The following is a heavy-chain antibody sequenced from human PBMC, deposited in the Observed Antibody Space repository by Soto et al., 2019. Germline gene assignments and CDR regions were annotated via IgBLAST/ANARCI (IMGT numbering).Heavy chain of an antibody. CDR1: GGSISSYY. J-gene: IGHJ6*03. V-gene: IGHV4-59*08. Sequence: QVQLQESGPGLVKPSETLSLTCTVSGGSISSYYWSWIRQPPGKGLEWIGYIDYSGSTNYNPSLKSRVTISVDTSKNQFSLKLSSVTAADTAVYYCARLDTDLYYYYMAVWGKGTTVTVSS. CDR3: ARLDTDLYYYYMAV. CDR2: IDYSGST. D-gene: IGHD5-18*01.